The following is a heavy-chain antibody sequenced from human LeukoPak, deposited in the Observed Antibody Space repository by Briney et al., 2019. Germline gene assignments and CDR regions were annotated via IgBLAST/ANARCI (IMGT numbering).Heavy chain of an antibody. CDR2: ISGVGLST. D-gene: IGHD2-2*01. CDR3: ATRPPIVPAPYYFDY. V-gene: IGHV3-23*01. CDR1: GFTLSSYT. J-gene: IGHJ4*02. Sequence: GGSLRLSCVASGFTLSSYTVSWVRQAPGKGLEWVSSISGVGLSTHYAESVKGRFTVSRDNSQNTLYLQMNSLRVEDTAVYYCATRPPIVPAPYYFDYCGQGALVTVSS.